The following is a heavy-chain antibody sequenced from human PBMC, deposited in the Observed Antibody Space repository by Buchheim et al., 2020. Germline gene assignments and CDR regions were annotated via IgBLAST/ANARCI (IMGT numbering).Heavy chain of an antibody. D-gene: IGHD3-22*01. V-gene: IGHV3-23*01. Sequence: EVQLLESGGGLVQPGGSLRLSCAASGFTFSSYAMSWVRQAPGKGLEWVSAILGSGSSTYYADSVKGRFIISRDNSKNTLDLQMNSLRVEDTAVYYCTKAHDTSGYYPFVYGGQGTL. CDR3: TKAHDTSGYYPFVY. CDR2: ILGSGSST. J-gene: IGHJ4*02. CDR1: GFTFSSYA.